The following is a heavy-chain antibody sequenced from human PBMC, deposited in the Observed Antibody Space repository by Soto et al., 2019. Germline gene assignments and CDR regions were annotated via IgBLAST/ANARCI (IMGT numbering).Heavy chain of an antibody. J-gene: IGHJ4*02. V-gene: IGHV5-51*01. Sequence: PGXSLKICCQSFGYTFAAYWIAWVRQMPGKGLEWMGIIFPADSEIRYSPSFRGHVTISADKSISTAYLQWSSLEASDTAMYYCARPLYPGYCTDGVCYSYDYWGQGTPVTVSS. CDR3: ARPLYPGYCTDGVCYSYDY. CDR2: IFPADSEI. CDR1: GYTFAAYW. D-gene: IGHD2-8*01.